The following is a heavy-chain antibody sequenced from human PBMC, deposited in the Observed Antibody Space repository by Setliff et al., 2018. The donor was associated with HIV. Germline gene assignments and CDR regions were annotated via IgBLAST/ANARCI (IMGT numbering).Heavy chain of an antibody. CDR2: ISSSSYI. CDR1: GFTFSSYS. V-gene: IGHV3-21*01. CDR3: ARSPYGDYGLDY. D-gene: IGHD4-17*01. J-gene: IGHJ4*02. Sequence: GGSLRLSCAASGFTFSSYSMHWVRQAPGKGLEWVSSISSSSYIYYADSVKGRFTISRDNVKNSLYLQMNSLRAEDTAVYFCARSPYGDYGLDYWGQGTLVTVSS.